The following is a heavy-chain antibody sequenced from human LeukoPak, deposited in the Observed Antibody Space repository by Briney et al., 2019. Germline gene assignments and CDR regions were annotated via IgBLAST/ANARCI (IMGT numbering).Heavy chain of an antibody. D-gene: IGHD2-2*01. CDR2: IYTSGST. CDR3: ARTTEDCSSTSCYQYWFDP. V-gene: IGHV4-61*02. J-gene: IGHJ5*02. CDR1: AGSISSGSYY. Sequence: SETLSLTCTVSAGSISSGSYYWSWIRQPAGKGLEWIGRIYTSGSTNYNPSLKSRVTMSVATSKNQVSLQLNSVTAADTAVYYCARTTEDCSSTSCYQYWFDPWGQGTLVTVSS.